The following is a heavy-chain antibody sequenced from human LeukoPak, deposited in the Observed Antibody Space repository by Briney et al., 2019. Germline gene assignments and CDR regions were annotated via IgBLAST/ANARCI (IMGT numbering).Heavy chain of an antibody. CDR2: IIPIFGTA. V-gene: IGHV1-69*05. J-gene: IGHJ5*02. CDR3: ARVAAAGTYGWFDP. Sequence: SVKVSCKASGGTFSSYVISWVRQAPGQGLEWMGGIIPIFGTANYAQKFQGRVTITTDESTSTAYMELSSLRSEDTAVYYCARVAAAGTYGWFDPWGQGTLVTVSS. CDR1: GGTFSSYV. D-gene: IGHD6-13*01.